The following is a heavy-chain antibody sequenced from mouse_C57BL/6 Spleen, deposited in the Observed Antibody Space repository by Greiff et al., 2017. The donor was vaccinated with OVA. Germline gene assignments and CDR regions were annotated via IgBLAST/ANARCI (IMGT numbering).Heavy chain of an antibody. Sequence: QVQLKQPGTELVKPGASVKLSCKASGYTFTSYWMHWVKQRPGQGLEWIGNINPSNGGTNYNEKFKSKATLTVDKSSSTAYMQLSSLTSEDSAVYYCARGNYVEGLAWFAYWGQGTLVTVAA. CDR2: INPSNGGT. J-gene: IGHJ3*01. CDR1: GYTFTSYW. D-gene: IGHD2-1*01. CDR3: ARGNYVEGLAWFAY. V-gene: IGHV1-53*01.